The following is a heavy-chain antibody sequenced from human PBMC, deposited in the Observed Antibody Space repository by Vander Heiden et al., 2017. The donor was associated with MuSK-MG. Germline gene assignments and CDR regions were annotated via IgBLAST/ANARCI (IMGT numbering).Heavy chain of an antibody. CDR3: ARSLRVLLWFGEANAFDI. V-gene: IGHV4-59*08. CDR1: GGSISSYY. D-gene: IGHD3-10*01. Sequence: QVQLQESGPGLVKPSETLSLPCTVSGGSISSYYWSWIRQPPGKGLEWIGYIYYSGSTNYNPSLKSRVTISVDTSKNQFSLKLSSVTAADTAVYYCARSLRVLLWFGEANAFDIWGQGTMVTVSS. J-gene: IGHJ3*02. CDR2: IYYSGST.